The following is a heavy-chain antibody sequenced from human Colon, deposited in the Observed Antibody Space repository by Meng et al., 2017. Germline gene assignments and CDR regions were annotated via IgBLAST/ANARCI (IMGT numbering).Heavy chain of an antibody. CDR1: GFTLSGYW. J-gene: IGHJ4*02. CDR2: IKKDGSEK. Sequence: GESLKTSCAASGFTLSGYWMNWVRPAPGKGLEWVASIKKDGSEKYYVDSVKGRFSISRDNAKNSLYLQMNSLRDEDTAVYYCASAATPDADYWGQGTLVTVSS. V-gene: IGHV3-7*01. CDR3: ASAATPDADY.